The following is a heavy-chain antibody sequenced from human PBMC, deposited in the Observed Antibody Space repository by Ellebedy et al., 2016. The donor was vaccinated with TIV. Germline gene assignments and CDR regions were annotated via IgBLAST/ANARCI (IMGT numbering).Heavy chain of an antibody. Sequence: GESLKISXAASGFTFSSYAMSWVRQAPGKGLEWVSRISGSGGSTYYADSVKGRFTISRDNSKNTLYVQMNSLRAEDTAVYYCAKDRRPMDVWGKGTTVTVSS. CDR1: GFTFSSYA. J-gene: IGHJ6*03. CDR3: AKDRRPMDV. V-gene: IGHV3-23*01. CDR2: ISGSGGST.